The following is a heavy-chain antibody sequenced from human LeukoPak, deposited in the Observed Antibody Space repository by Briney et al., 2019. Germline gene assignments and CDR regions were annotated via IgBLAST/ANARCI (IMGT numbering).Heavy chain of an antibody. D-gene: IGHD3-22*01. V-gene: IGHV4-34*01. Sequence: GSLRLSCAASGFTFSSYSMNWVRQPPGKGLEWIGEINHSGSTNYNPSLKSRVTISVDTSKNQFSLKLSSVTAADTAVYYCARGIRITMIVVVITTFAESAWFDPWGQGTLVTVSS. CDR1: GFTFSSYS. CDR3: ARGIRITMIVVVITTFAESAWFDP. CDR2: INHSGST. J-gene: IGHJ5*02.